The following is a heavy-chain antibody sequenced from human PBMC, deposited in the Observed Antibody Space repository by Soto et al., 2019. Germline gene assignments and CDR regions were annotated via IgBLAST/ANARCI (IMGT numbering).Heavy chain of an antibody. CDR2: IYPGDSDT. D-gene: IGHD3-22*01. CDR1: GYSFTSYW. Sequence: GESLKISCKGSGYSFTSYWIGWVSQMPGKGLEWMGIIYPGDSDTRYSPSFQGQVTISADKSISTAYLQWSSLKASDTAMYYCARHRGVGYYDSSGPNDAFDIWGQGTMVTVS. V-gene: IGHV5-51*01. J-gene: IGHJ3*02. CDR3: ARHRGVGYYDSSGPNDAFDI.